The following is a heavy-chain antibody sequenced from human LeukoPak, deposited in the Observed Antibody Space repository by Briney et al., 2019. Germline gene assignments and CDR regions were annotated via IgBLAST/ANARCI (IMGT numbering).Heavy chain of an antibody. CDR3: AKMVREFYTISYYFDY. J-gene: IGHJ4*02. Sequence: PGGSLRLSCAASGLTFSTYSMDWVRQAPGKGLEWVSGISGSGAGTYYADSVKGRFTISRDNSKNTLYLQMNSLRADDTAVYYCAKMVREFYTISYYFDYWGQGTLVTVSS. CDR2: ISGSGAGT. CDR1: GLTFSTYS. D-gene: IGHD2-8*01. V-gene: IGHV3-23*01.